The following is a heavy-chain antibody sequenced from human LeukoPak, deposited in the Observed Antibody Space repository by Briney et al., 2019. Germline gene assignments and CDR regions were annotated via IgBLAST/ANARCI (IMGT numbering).Heavy chain of an antibody. CDR3: ARDGRMAAAGTPSDWFDP. V-gene: IGHV3-23*01. CDR2: ISGSGGTT. J-gene: IGHJ5*02. CDR1: GFTFSSYA. D-gene: IGHD6-13*01. Sequence: PGGSLRLSCAASGFTFSSYAMSWVRQAPGKGLEWVSAISGSGGTTYYADSMKGRLTISRDNSKSTLYLQMNSLRAEDTALYYCARDGRMAAAGTPSDWFDPWGQGTLVTVSS.